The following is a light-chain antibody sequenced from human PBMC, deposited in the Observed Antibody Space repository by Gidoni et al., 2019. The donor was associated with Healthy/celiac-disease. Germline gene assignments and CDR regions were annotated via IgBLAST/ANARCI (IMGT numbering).Light chain of an antibody. V-gene: IGKV1-39*01. CDR3: QQRYSTPFT. J-gene: IGKJ3*01. CDR1: QSISSY. Sequence: DIQMTQSPSSLSASVGDRVTITCRASQSISSYLNWYQQKPGKAPTILIYAASSLQSGVPSRFSGSGSGTDFTLTISSLQPEDFATYYCQQRYSTPFTFGHGTKVDIK. CDR2: AAS.